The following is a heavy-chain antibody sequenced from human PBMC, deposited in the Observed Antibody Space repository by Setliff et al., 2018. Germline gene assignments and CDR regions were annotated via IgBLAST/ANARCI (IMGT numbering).Heavy chain of an antibody. V-gene: IGHV4-59*01. CDR2: VYYSGTA. CDR3: ARGGTFRYFDY. J-gene: IGHJ4*02. D-gene: IGHD5-12*01. Sequence: PSETLSLTCTVSGGSFTPYYWSWIRQPPGKGLEWIGYVYYSGTAYYNPSLKSRVTVIVDTSKNQFSLRLSSVTAADTAVYYRARGGTFRYFDYWGQGTPVTVSS. CDR1: GGSFTPYY.